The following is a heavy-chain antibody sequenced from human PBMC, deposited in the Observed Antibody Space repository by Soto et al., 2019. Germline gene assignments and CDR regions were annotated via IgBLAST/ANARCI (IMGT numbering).Heavy chain of an antibody. Sequence: KASETLSLTCSVSGASVSSGSFYWSWIRQPPGKGLEWIGFIYNNETFNYNPSLKSRVTLSVDTSKHQFSLKLRSVTAADTAVYYCARVPLRYSSSHNFDSWGQGALVTVSS. D-gene: IGHD6-19*01. CDR2: IYNNETF. V-gene: IGHV4-61*01. J-gene: IGHJ4*02. CDR3: ARVPLRYSSSHNFDS. CDR1: GASVSSGSFY.